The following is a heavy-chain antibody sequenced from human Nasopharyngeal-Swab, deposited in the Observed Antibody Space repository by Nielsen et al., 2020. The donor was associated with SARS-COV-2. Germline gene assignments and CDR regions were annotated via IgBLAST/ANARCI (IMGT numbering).Heavy chain of an antibody. CDR3: ARDSRIAAAGIRYYYGMDV. J-gene: IGHJ6*02. CDR2: ISAYNGNT. CDR1: GYTFTSYG. D-gene: IGHD6-13*01. V-gene: IGHV1-18*01. Sequence: ASVKVSCKASGYTFTSYGISWVRQAPGQELEWMGWISAYNGNTNYAQKLQGRVTMTTDTSTSTAYMELRSLRSDDTAVYYCARDSRIAAAGIRYYYGMDVWGQGTTVTVSS.